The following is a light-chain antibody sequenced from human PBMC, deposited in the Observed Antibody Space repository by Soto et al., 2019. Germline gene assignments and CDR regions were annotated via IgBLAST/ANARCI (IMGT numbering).Light chain of an antibody. CDR3: MQGSHWPPWT. J-gene: IGKJ1*01. CDR2: KVS. Sequence: DVVMTQSPLSLPVTLGQPASISCRSSQSLVSSDGNTYLNWFQQRPGQSPRRLIYKVSNRDSGVPDRFSGSGSGTDFTLKISRVEAEDVGVYYCMQGSHWPPWTFGQGTEVEIK. CDR1: QSLVSSDGNTY. V-gene: IGKV2-30*01.